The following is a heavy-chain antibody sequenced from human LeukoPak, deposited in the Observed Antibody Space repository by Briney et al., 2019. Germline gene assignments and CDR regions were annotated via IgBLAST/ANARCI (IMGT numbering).Heavy chain of an antibody. CDR1: GGSVSSGGYY. CDR2: IYHNGST. D-gene: IGHD3-10*01. V-gene: IGHV4-30-2*01. CDR3: ARLLLWFGESPFDY. J-gene: IGHJ4*02. Sequence: SETLSLTCTVSGGSVSSGGYYWSWIRQPPGKGLEWIGYIYHNGSTYYNPSLKSRVTISMDRSKNQFSLKLSSVTAADTAVYYCARLLLWFGESPFDYWGQGTLVTVSS.